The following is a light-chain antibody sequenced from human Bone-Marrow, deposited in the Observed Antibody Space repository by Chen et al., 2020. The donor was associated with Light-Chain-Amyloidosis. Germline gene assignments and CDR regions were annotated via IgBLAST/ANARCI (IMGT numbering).Light chain of an antibody. CDR3: QQYGTSPQT. V-gene: IGKV3-20*01. CDR2: GAS. J-gene: IGKJ2*01. Sequence: DIVLTQSPGTLSLSPGERATLSCRASQSVSNNYLAWYQQKPGQAPRRLIYGASNRATGIPNRFSGSGSGTDFTLTISRLEPEDFAVYYCQQYGTSPQTFGQGIKLEIK. CDR1: QSVSNNY.